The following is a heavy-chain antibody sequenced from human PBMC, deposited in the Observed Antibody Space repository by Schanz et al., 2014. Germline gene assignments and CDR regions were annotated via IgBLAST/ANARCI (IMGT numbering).Heavy chain of an antibody. CDR3: ARWFLIRGVILDS. CDR2: INTGGDST. D-gene: IGHD3-10*01. CDR1: GFTFSTYA. V-gene: IGHV3-23*04. Sequence: EEQLVESGGTLVRPGGSLRLSCAASGFTFSTYAMAWVRQAPGKGLEWLSSINTGGDSTYYADSVKGRFTISRDNSRDTVYLQMNSLRADDTAMYYCARWFLIRGVILDSWGQGTLVTVSS. J-gene: IGHJ4*02.